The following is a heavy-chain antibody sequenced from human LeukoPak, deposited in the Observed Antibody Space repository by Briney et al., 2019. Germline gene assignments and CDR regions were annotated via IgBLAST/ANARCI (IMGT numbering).Heavy chain of an antibody. V-gene: IGHV3-48*01. CDR1: GFTFNAFG. J-gene: IGHJ4*02. CDR2: IGTTSGAI. Sequence: GGSLRLSCAASGFTFNAFGMNWVRQAPGKGLEWVSYIGTTSGAIYYADSVKGRFTISRDNSKNTLYLQMNSLRAEDTAVYYCARDLPIDYWGQGTLVTVSS. CDR3: ARDLPIDY.